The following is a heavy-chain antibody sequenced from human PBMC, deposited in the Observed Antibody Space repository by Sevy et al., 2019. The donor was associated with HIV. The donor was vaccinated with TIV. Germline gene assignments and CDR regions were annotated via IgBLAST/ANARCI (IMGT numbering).Heavy chain of an antibody. CDR1: GYTFTGYY. Sequence: ASVKVSCKASGYTFTGYYMHWVRQAPGQGLEWMGWINPNSGGTNYAQMFQGRVTMTRDTSISTAYMELSRLRSDDTAVYYCARRGYSSSWYTYYYYYYMDVWGKGTTVTVSS. D-gene: IGHD6-13*01. J-gene: IGHJ6*03. V-gene: IGHV1-2*02. CDR2: INPNSGGT. CDR3: ARRGYSSSWYTYYYYYYMDV.